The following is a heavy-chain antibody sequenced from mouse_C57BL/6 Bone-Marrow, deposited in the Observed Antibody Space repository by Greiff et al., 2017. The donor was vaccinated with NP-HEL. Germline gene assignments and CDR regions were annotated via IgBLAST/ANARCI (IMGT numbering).Heavy chain of an antibody. CDR2: IHPNSGST. Sequence: VQLQQPGAELVKPGASVKLSCKASGYTFTSYWMHWVKQRPGQGLEWIGMIHPNSGSTNYNEKFKSKATLTVDKSSSTAYMQLSSLTSEDSAVYYCARDSNLLYYAMDYWGQGTSVTVSS. J-gene: IGHJ4*01. V-gene: IGHV1-64*01. CDR3: ARDSNLLYYAMDY. D-gene: IGHD2-5*01. CDR1: GYTFTSYW.